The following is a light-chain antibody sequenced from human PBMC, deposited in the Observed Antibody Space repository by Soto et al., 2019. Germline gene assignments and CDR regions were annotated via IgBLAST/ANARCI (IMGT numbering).Light chain of an antibody. CDR1: QSVSRSY. J-gene: IGKJ2*01. V-gene: IGKV3-20*01. CDR3: QQYGRSPPDT. CDR2: GAS. Sequence: EIVLTQSPGTLSLSPGERATLSCRASQSVSRSYLAWYQQKPGQAPRLLIYGASTTATGIPDRFSGSGSGTEFTLTISRLEPDDFAVYYCQQYGRSPPDTFGQGTKLEIK.